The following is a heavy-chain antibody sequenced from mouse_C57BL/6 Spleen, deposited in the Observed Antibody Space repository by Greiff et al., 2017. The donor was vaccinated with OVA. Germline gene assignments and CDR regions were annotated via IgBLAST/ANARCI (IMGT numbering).Heavy chain of an antibody. Sequence: QVQLKESGAELVKPGASVKLSCKASGYTFTSYWMQWVKQRPGQGLEWIGEIDPSDSYTNYNQKFKGKATLTVDTSSSTAYMQLSSLPSEDSAVYYCARGRGYFDYWGQGTTLTVSS. J-gene: IGHJ2*01. CDR1: GYTFTSYW. CDR3: ARGRGYFDY. V-gene: IGHV1-50*01. CDR2: IDPSDSYT.